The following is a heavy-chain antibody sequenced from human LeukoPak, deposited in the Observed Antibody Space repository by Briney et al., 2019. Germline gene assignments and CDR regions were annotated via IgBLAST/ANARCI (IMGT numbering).Heavy chain of an antibody. CDR3: ARERDLLYYYYMDV. J-gene: IGHJ6*03. D-gene: IGHD1-26*01. Sequence: SETLSLTCTVSGYSISSGYYWGWIRQPPGKGLEWIGSIYHSGSTYYNPSLKSRVTISVDTSKNQFSLKLSSVTAADTAVYYCARERDLLYYYYMDVWGRGTTVTVSS. CDR2: IYHSGST. V-gene: IGHV4-38-2*02. CDR1: GYSISSGYY.